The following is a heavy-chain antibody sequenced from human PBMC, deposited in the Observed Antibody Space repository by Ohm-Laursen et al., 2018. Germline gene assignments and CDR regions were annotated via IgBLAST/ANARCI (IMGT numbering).Heavy chain of an antibody. CDR3: SRDHTGSGAF. CDR1: GFTFSTYW. CDR2: ISPDGSEK. V-gene: IGHV3-7*01. Sequence: SLRLSCAASGFTFSTYWMTWVRQTPEKGLEWVATISPDGSEKFYVDSVEGRFTISRDNAETSLYLQVNSLRAEDTAVYFCSRDHTGSGAFWGRGTLVTVPS. D-gene: IGHD1-1*01. J-gene: IGHJ4*02.